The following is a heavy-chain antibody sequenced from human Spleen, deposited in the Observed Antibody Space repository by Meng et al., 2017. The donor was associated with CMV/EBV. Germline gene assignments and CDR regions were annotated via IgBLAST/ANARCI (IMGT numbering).Heavy chain of an antibody. Sequence: GESLKISCAASGFTFDDYGMSWVRQAPGKGLEWVSGINWNGGSTGYADSVKGRFTISRDNSKNTLYLQMNSLSAEDTAVYYCARRPPSRYYYGMDVWGQGTTVTVSS. J-gene: IGHJ6*02. CDR1: GFTFDDYG. V-gene: IGHV3-20*04. CDR2: INWNGGST. CDR3: ARRPPSRYYYGMDV.